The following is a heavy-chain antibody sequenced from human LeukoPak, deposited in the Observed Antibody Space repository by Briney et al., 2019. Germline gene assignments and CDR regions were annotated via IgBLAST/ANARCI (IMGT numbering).Heavy chain of an antibody. Sequence: SETLSLTCTVSGASIGSTSYYWGWIRQPPGKGLEWIGSFYYGGSTYYNPSLKSRVTISVDTSKNQFSLKLSSPTAADTAVFYCARHAMVTAIYYWGQGALVTVSS. CDR2: FYYGGST. CDR1: GASIGSTSYY. CDR3: ARHAMVTAIYY. V-gene: IGHV4-39*01. J-gene: IGHJ4*02. D-gene: IGHD2-21*02.